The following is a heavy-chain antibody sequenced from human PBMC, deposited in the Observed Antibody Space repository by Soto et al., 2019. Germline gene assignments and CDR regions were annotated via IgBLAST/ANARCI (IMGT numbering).Heavy chain of an antibody. CDR3: AKLGRWFDP. CDR1: GDSISDYY. Sequence: QVQLQESGPGLVKPSETLSLTCSVSGDSISDYYWSWIRQPPGKGLEWIGYISYSGGTNSNPSLTSRVTISMDTSKNQFLLMLNSVTAADTAVYYCAKLGRWFDPWGEGTLVTVSS. CDR2: ISYSGGT. V-gene: IGHV4-59*01. J-gene: IGHJ5*02. D-gene: IGHD3-3*02.